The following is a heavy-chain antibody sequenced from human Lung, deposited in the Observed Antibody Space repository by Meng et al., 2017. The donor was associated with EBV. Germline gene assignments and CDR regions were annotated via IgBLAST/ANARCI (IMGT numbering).Heavy chain of an antibody. CDR2: ISAYNGNT. CDR3: AASSSSWYQNWFDP. V-gene: IGHV1-18*01. D-gene: IGHD6-13*01. J-gene: IGHJ5*02. CDR1: GYIFASDG. Sequence: VDLGRAVWVVESLRASVQVSCKVSGYIFASDGIRWVRQAPGQGLEWMGWISAYNGNTNYAQKLQGRVTMTTDTSTSTAYMELRSLRSDDTAVYYCAASSSSWYQNWFDPWGQGTLVTVSS.